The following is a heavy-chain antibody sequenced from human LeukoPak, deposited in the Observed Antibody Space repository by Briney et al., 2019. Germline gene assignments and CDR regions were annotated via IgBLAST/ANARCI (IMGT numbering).Heavy chain of an antibody. Sequence: ASVTVSCKASGYTFTTYDINWVRQAPGQGLEWIGYINTNSGNTGYARKFQGRVTITRTTSISTVYMELRSLRYEDTAVYYCARRSGSGRNPFHIWGHGTLVTVSS. D-gene: IGHD3-10*01. CDR2: INTNSGNT. J-gene: IGHJ3*02. CDR1: GYTFTTYD. CDR3: ARRSGSGRNPFHI. V-gene: IGHV1-8*03.